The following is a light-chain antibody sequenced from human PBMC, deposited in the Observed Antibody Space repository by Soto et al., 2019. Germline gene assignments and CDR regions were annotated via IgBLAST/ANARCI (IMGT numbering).Light chain of an antibody. Sequence: QAVVTQEPSFSVSPGGTVTLTCGLSSGSVSTSYYPSWYQQTPGQAPRTLIYSTNTRSSGVPDRFSGSILGNKAALTITGAQADDESDYYCVLYMGSGIWVFGXGTQLTVL. CDR1: SGSVSTSYY. J-gene: IGLJ2*01. CDR3: VLYMGSGIWV. V-gene: IGLV8-61*01. CDR2: STN.